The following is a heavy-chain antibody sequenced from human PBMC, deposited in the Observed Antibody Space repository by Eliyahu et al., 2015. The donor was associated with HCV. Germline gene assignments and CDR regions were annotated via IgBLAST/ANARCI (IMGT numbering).Heavy chain of an antibody. CDR1: GFSLXNARMG. CDR3: ARIPDDILTGYYPEYYFDY. V-gene: IGHV2-26*01. D-gene: IGHD3-9*01. J-gene: IGHJ4*02. CDR2: IFSNDEK. Sequence: QVTLKESGPVLVKPTETLTLTCTVXGFSLXNARMGVSWIRQPPGKALEWLAHIFSNDEKSYSTSLKSRLTISKDTSKSQVVLTMTNMDPVDTATYYCARIPDDILTGYYPEYYFDYWGQGTLVTVSS.